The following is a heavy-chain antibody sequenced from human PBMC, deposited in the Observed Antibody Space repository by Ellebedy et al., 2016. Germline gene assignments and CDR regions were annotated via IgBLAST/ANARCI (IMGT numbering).Heavy chain of an antibody. CDR2: ISGSGGST. CDR3: AKKGSDVSSSWYYFDY. V-gene: IGHV3-23*01. J-gene: IGHJ4*02. CDR1: GFTFSSYA. Sequence: GGSLRLSCAASGFTFSSYAMSWVRQAPGKGLEWVSAISGSGGSTYYADSVKGRFTISRDNSKNTLYLQMNSLRAEDTAVYYCAKKGSDVSSSWYYFDYWGQGTLVTVSS. D-gene: IGHD6-13*01.